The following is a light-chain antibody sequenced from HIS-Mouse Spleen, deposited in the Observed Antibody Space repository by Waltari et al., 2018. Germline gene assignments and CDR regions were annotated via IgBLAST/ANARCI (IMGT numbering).Light chain of an antibody. Sequence: DIHITQSPSSLSASVGDRVTITCPASQSISSYLNWYHQKPGKAPKLLIYAASSLQSGVPSRFSGSGSGTDFTLTISSLQPEDFATYYCQQSYSTPRTFGQGTKVEIK. CDR2: AAS. CDR1: QSISSY. J-gene: IGKJ1*01. V-gene: IGKV1-39*01. CDR3: QQSYSTPRT.